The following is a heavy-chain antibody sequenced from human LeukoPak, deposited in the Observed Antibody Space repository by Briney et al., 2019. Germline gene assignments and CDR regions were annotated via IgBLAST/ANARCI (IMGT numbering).Heavy chain of an antibody. V-gene: IGHV3-7*03. CDR3: AKDRSDNSSWYCMDV. J-gene: IGHJ6*02. Sequence: GGSLRLSCAASGLSFSDHWMTWVRHPPGKGLEWVATIKQDGSVKYYLDSVKGRFTISRDNAKNTLYVQMNSLGAEDTAVYYCAKDRSDNSSWYCMDVWGQGTTVTVSS. CDR1: GLSFSDHW. D-gene: IGHD6-19*01. CDR2: IKQDGSVK.